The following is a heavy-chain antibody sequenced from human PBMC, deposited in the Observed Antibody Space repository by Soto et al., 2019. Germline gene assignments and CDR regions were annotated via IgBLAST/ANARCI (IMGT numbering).Heavy chain of an antibody. Sequence: QVQLQESGPGLVKPSQTLSLTCTVSGGSISSGGYYWSWIRQHPGKGLEWIGYIYYSGSTYYNPSLQSRRTIAVEPSKNPFPLKLSSVTAADTAVYYCAGIYSGSPGGTLRYWGQGTLVTVSS. V-gene: IGHV4-31*03. CDR1: GGSISSGGYY. J-gene: IGHJ4*02. CDR3: AGIYSGSPGGTLRY. D-gene: IGHD1-26*01. CDR2: IYYSGST.